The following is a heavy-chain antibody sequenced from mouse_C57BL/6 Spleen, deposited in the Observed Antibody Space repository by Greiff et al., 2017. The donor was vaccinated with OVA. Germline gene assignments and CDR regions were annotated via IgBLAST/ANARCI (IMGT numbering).Heavy chain of an antibody. CDR2: ISDGGSYT. CDR1: GFTFSSYA. D-gene: IGHD2-3*01. J-gene: IGHJ2*01. CDR3: ARGSYDGYYDY. V-gene: IGHV5-4*03. Sequence: EVMLVESGGGLVKPGGSLKLSCAASGFTFSSYAMSWVRQTPEKRLEWVATISDGGSYTYYPDNVKGRFTISRDNAKNNLYLQMSHLKSEDTAMYYCARGSYDGYYDYCGQCTTLTVSS.